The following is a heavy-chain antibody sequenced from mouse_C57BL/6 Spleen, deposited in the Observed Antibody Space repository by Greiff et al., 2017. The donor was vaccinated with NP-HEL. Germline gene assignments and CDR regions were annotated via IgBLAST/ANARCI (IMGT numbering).Heavy chain of an antibody. Sequence: QVQLQQPGAELVRPGSSVKLSCKASGYTFTSYWMHWVKQRPKQGLEWIGNIDPSDSETHYNQKFKDKATLTVDKSSSTAYMQLSSLTSEDSAVYYCARLRDYDYDGDGFDYWGQGTTLTVSS. CDR2: IDPSDSET. V-gene: IGHV1-52*01. CDR3: ARLRDYDYDGDGFDY. CDR1: GYTFTSYW. D-gene: IGHD2-4*01. J-gene: IGHJ2*01.